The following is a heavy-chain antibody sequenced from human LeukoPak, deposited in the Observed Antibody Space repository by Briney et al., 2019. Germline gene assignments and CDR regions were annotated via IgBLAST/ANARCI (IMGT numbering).Heavy chain of an antibody. D-gene: IGHD3-10*01. Sequence: GGSLRLSCAASGFTFSSYGMHWVRQAPGKGLEWVAVISYDGSNKYYADSVKGRFTISRDNSKNTLYLQMNSLRAEDTAVYYCAKSLTGGYYMDVWGKGTTVTVSS. V-gene: IGHV3-30*18. CDR2: ISYDGSNK. J-gene: IGHJ6*03. CDR3: AKSLTGGYYMDV. CDR1: GFTFSSYG.